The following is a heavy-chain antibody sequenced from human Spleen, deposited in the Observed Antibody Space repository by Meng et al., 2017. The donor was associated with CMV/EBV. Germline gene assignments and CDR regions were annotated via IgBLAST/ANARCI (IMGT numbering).Heavy chain of an antibody. CDR1: GYSFAKHW. J-gene: IGHJ4*02. CDR3: AIRNKAFYFDY. Sequence: KVSCKGSGYSFAKHWIGWVRQMHGKGLEWMGMIYPDDSDTRYSPSSQGQATISADKSIDTTYLQWSSLKASDTAIYFCAIRNKAFYFDYWGQGTLVTVSS. V-gene: IGHV5-51*01. CDR2: IYPDDSDT.